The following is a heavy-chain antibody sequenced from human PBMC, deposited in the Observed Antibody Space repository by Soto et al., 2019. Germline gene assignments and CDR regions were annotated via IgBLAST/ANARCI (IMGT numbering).Heavy chain of an antibody. D-gene: IGHD1-1*01. CDR1: GYTFTSYD. J-gene: IGHJ6*02. CDR3: ARERTGTPSMDV. CDR2: MNPNSGNT. V-gene: IGHV1-8*01. Sequence: QVQLVQSGAEVKKPGASVKVSCKASGYTFTSYDINWVRQATGQGLEWMGWMNPNSGNTGYAQKFRGRVTITRNTPISTAYMELSRLRSEDTAVYYCARERTGTPSMDVWGQGTTVTVSS.